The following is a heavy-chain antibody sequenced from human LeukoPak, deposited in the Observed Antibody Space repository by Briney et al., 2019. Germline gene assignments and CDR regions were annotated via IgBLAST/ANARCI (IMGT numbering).Heavy chain of an antibody. J-gene: IGHJ4*02. V-gene: IGHV3-23*01. CDR1: GFPFSSHG. Sequence: GGTLRLSCAGSGFPFSSHGMNWVRQAPGKGLEWVSGISPGGGPTYYADSVRGRFSISRDDLKNTLYLQMTNLRGEDTAVYYCAKDGAWLRFDDWGQGILVTVSS. D-gene: IGHD5-12*01. CDR3: AKDGAWLRFDD. CDR2: ISPGGGPT.